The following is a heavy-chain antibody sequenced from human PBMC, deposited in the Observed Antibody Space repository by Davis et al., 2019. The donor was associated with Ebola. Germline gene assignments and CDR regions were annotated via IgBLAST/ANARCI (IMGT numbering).Heavy chain of an antibody. CDR1: GFTVSSNH. CDR3: AIVSSSWSFDY. CDR2: IYDHST. Sequence: GESLKISCAASGFTVSSNHMSWVRQAPGKGLEWVSVIYDHSTAYADSVRGRFIISRDKSNNTLYLEMNSLRVDDTAVYYCAIVSSSWSFDYWGQGTLVTVSS. D-gene: IGHD6-13*01. V-gene: IGHV3-53*05. J-gene: IGHJ4*02.